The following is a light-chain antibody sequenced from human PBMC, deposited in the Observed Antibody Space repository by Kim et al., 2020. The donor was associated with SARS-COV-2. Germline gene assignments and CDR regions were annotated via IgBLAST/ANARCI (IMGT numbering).Light chain of an antibody. V-gene: IGKV3-20*01. CDR1: QSVSTRY. J-gene: IGKJ1*01. Sequence: ETVLTQSPGTLSLSPGERATLSCRASQSVSTRYFAWYQQQPSQAPMLLMYATSSRATGIPDRVSGSGSVTDFTLTISRLEPEDLAVSYCKKNCCSPWTFAKGTKVEIK. CDR2: ATS. CDR3: KKNCCSPWT.